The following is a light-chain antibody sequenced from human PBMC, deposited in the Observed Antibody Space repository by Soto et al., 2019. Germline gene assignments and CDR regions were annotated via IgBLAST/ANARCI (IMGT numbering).Light chain of an antibody. CDR1: QSLLYSSNNKNY. Sequence: DIVMTQSPDSLAVSLGERATINCKSSQSLLYSSNNKNYLAWYQQKEGQPPKLLINWASTRESGVPDRFSGSGSGTEFTLTTNSLQTEDVAVYYCQQYYNNPPPRTFGQGTKLEIK. CDR2: WAS. CDR3: QQYYNNPPPRT. J-gene: IGKJ2*02. V-gene: IGKV4-1*01.